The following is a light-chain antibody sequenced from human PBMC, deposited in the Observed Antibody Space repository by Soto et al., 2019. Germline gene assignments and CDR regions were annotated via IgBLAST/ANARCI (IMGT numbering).Light chain of an antibody. V-gene: IGLV1-51*01. CDR2: DTD. CDR1: SSNIGNNY. Sequence: QSVLTQPPSVSAAPGQKVTISCSGSSSNIGNNYVSWYQQLPGTAPKLLIYDTDKRPSGIPDRFSGSKSATSASLGITGRQTGDEADYYCATWDSGLTAVVFGGGTKLTVL. J-gene: IGLJ2*01. CDR3: ATWDSGLTAVV.